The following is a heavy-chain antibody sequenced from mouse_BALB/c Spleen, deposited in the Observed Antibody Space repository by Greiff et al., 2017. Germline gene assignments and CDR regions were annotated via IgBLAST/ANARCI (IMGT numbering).Heavy chain of an antibody. CDR2: IWGDGST. CDR3: ARGGAITRGMDY. J-gene: IGHJ4*01. Sequence: QVQLQQSGPGLVAPSQSLSITCTVSGFSLTGYGVNWVRQPPGKGLEWLGMIWGDGSTDYNAAFISRLSISKDNSKSQVFFKMNSLQANDTAIYYCARGGAITRGMDYWGQGTSVTVSS. CDR1: GFSLTGYG. D-gene: IGHD1-1*01. V-gene: IGHV2-6-7*01.